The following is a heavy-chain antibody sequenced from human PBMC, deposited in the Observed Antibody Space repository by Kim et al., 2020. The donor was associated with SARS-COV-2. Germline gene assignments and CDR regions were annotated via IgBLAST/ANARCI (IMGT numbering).Heavy chain of an antibody. CDR1: GYSFTSHA. V-gene: IGHV1-3*01. CDR2: VHRDTGST. D-gene: IGHD6-19*01. CDR3: ARVAVAGVGYFHH. J-gene: IGHJ1*01. Sequence: ASVKVSCKASGYSFTSHAIHWVRQAPGQRLEWLGHVHRDTGSTKYTQKLQGRVTITRDTSASTAYMELSNLRSEDTAVYYCARVAVAGVGYFHHWGQGTLLTLS.